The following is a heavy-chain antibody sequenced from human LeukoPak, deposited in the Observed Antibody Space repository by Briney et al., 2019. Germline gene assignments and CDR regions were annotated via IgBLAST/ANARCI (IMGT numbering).Heavy chain of an antibody. J-gene: IGHJ1*01. CDR2: IKQDGIDK. Sequence: GGSLRLSCTASGFTFSNYWMTWLRQAPGKGLEWVANIKQDGIDKYYVDSVEGRFTVSRDNTKNSLFLQMHSLRVEDTAVYYCARCSSGYYCDHFQTWGQGSLVTVSS. CDR3: ARCSSGYYCDHFQT. V-gene: IGHV3-7*01. D-gene: IGHD3-22*01. CDR1: GFTFSNYW.